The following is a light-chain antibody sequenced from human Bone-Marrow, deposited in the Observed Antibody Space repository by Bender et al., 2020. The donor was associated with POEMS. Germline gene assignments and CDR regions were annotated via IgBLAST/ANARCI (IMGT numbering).Light chain of an antibody. CDR2: EVS. J-gene: IGLJ3*02. Sequence: QSALTQPASVSGSPGQSITISCTGPSSDVGSYNLVSWYQQHPGKAPKFMIYEVSNRPSGVSNRFSGSKSGNTASLTISGLQAEDEADYYCCSYAPSTTWVFGGGTKLTVL. CDR1: SSDVGSYNL. CDR3: CSYAPSTTWV. V-gene: IGLV2-23*02.